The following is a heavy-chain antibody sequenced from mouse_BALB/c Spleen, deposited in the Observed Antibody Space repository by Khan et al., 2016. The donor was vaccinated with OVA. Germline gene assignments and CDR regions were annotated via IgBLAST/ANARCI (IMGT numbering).Heavy chain of an antibody. CDR3: ARTATMTYRFAY. J-gene: IGHJ3*01. CDR2: INPSTGYT. Sequence: QVRLQQSGAELAKPGASVKMSCKASGYTFTTSWIHWVKQRPGQGLEWIGYINPSTGYTEYNQKFKDKAPLTADKSSSTAYMQLSSLTSEDSAVYYCARTATMTYRFAYWGQGTLVTVSA. D-gene: IGHD2-4*01. V-gene: IGHV1-7*01. CDR1: GYTFTTSW.